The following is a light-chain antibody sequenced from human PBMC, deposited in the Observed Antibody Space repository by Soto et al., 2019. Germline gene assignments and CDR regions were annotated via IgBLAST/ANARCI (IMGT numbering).Light chain of an antibody. V-gene: IGKV3-20*01. Sequence: EIVLTQSPGTLSLSPGERATLSCRASQSVSGSYLAWYQQKYGQAPRLLIYATSRWATGIPDRFSGSWSGTDLTLTISRLEPEDFAVYYCHHYGSSPWTFGQGTTVEIK. J-gene: IGKJ1*01. CDR3: HHYGSSPWT. CDR2: ATS. CDR1: QSVSGSY.